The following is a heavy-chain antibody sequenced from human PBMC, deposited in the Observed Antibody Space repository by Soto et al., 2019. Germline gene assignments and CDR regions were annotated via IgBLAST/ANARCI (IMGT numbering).Heavy chain of an antibody. V-gene: IGHV1-8*01. D-gene: IGHD1-1*01. CDR2: MNPNSGDT. CDR1: GYTFSDHD. J-gene: IGHJ4*02. CDR3: ARVWGNWHDDYFDY. Sequence: QVQLVQSGAEVKKPGASVKVSCKASGYTFSDHDINWVRQASGQGPEWLGWMNPNSGDTGYAQNFQGRVTMSRDTSKRTAYMELSSMRSEDTAVYYCARVWGNWHDDYFDYWGQGTLVTVSS.